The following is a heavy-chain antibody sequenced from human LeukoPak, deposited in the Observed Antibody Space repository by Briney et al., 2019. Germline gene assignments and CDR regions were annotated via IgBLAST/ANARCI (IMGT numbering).Heavy chain of an antibody. V-gene: IGHV3-23*01. J-gene: IGHJ4*02. CDR1: GFTFSNFG. CDR3: AKKGRSSGTTYFDY. Sequence: GGSLRLSCEVSGFTFSNFGMSWVRKAPGKGLEWVSAIDGGGGSTYYADSVKGRFTISRDNSKNTLYLQMNSLRGEDTAVYYCAKKGRSSGTTYFDYWGQGTLVTVSS. CDR2: IDGGGGST. D-gene: IGHD1-1*01.